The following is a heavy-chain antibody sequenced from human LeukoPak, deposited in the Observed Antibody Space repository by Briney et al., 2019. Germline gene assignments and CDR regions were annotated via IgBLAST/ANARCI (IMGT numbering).Heavy chain of an antibody. CDR1: GFTFSSYA. D-gene: IGHD6-13*01. J-gene: IGHJ6*03. V-gene: IGHV3-23*01. CDR2: ISGRGGST. CDR3: AKGVAAADIYYMDV. Sequence: GGSLRLSCAASGFTFSSYAMSWVRQAPGKGLEWVSGISGRGGSTYYADSVKGGFTISRDNSKNTLYLQMNSLRAEDTAVYYCAKGVAAADIYYMDVWGKGTTVTASS.